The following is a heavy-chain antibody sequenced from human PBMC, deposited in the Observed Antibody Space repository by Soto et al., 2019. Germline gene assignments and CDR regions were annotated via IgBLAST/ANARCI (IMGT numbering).Heavy chain of an antibody. CDR1: GGTFSSYA. D-gene: IGHD4-17*01. Sequence: ASVKVSCKASGGTFSSYAISWVRQAPGQGLEWMGGIIPIFGTANYAQKFQGRVTITADESTSTAYMELSSLRSEDTAVYYCARALSYGDPSYYFDYWGQGTLVTVS. CDR2: IIPIFGTA. J-gene: IGHJ4*02. V-gene: IGHV1-69*13. CDR3: ARALSYGDPSYYFDY.